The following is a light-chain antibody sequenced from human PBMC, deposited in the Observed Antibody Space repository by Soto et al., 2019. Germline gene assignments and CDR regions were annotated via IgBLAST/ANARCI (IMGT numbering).Light chain of an antibody. CDR1: SGSIASNY. CDR3: QSYDSSNQV. CDR2: EDN. Sequence: NFMLTQPHSVSGSPGKTVTISCTRTSGSIASNYVQWYQQRPGSSPTTVIYEDNQRPSGVPERFSGSIDSSSNSASLTISGLKTEDEADYYCQSYDSSNQVFGGGTKLTVL. V-gene: IGLV6-57*01. J-gene: IGLJ3*02.